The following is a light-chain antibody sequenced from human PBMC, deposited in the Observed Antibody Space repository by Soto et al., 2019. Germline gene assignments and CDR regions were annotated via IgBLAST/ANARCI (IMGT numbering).Light chain of an antibody. V-gene: IGLV2-23*01. Sequence: QSALTQPASVSGSPGQSITISCTGTSSDVGRYHLVSWYQQHPGKAPKLMIYEGSKRPSGVSNRFSGSKSGNTASLTISGLQAEDEADYYCCSYAGSVVFGGGTKRTVL. CDR2: EGS. CDR1: SSDVGRYHL. CDR3: CSYAGSVV. J-gene: IGLJ2*01.